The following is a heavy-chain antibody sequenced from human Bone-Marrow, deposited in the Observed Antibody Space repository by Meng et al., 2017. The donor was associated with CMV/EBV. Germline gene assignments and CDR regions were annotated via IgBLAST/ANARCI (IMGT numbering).Heavy chain of an antibody. D-gene: IGHD2-2*02. CDR3: ARDQIVVVPAAIRGGDYYYGMDV. CDR1: GYTFTGYY. V-gene: IGHV1-2*02. Sequence: ASVKVSCKASGYTFTGYYMHWVRQAPGQGLEWMGWINPNSGGTNYAQKFQGRVTMTRDTSISTAYMELSRLRSDDTAVYYCARDQIVVVPAAIRGGDYYYGMDVWGQGTTVTVSS. CDR2: INPNSGGT. J-gene: IGHJ6*02.